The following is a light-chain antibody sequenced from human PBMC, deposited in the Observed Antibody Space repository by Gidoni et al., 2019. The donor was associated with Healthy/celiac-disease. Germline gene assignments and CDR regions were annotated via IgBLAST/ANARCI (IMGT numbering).Light chain of an antibody. CDR1: QGISSY. V-gene: IGKV1-8*01. Sequence: AIRMTQSPSSFSASTGDRVTITYRASQGISSYLAWYQQKPGKAPKLLIYAASTLQSGVPSRFSGSGSGTDFTLTISCLQSEDFATYYCQQYYSYPPATFGQGTKVEIK. CDR3: QQYYSYPPAT. J-gene: IGKJ1*01. CDR2: AAS.